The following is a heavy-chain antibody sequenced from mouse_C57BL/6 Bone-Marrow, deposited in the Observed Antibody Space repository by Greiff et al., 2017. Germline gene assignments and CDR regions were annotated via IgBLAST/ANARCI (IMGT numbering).Heavy chain of an antibody. J-gene: IGHJ4*01. V-gene: IGHV8-8*01. Sequence: QVTLKVSGPGILQPSQSLSLTCSFSGFSLSTFGMGVGWIRQPSGKGLEWLAHIWWDDDQYYNPALKSRLTISKDTSKDQVFLKIANVDTADTATYYCSRILLLVLYYAMAYWGQGTSVTVSA. CDR3: SRILLLVLYYAMAY. D-gene: IGHD2-14*01. CDR2: IWWDDDQ. CDR1: GFSLSTFGMG.